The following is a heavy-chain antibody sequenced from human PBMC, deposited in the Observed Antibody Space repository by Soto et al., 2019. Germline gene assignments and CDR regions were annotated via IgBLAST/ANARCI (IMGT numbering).Heavy chain of an antibody. CDR2: ISYDGSNK. V-gene: IGHV3-30-3*01. CDR3: ARGPHLDY. J-gene: IGHJ4*02. CDR1: GFTFSSYA. Sequence: GGSLRLSCAASGFTFSSYAMHWVRQAPGKGLEWVAVISYDGSNKYYADSVKGRFTISRDNSKNTLYLQMNSLRAEDTAVYYCARGPHLDYWGQGTLVTVSS.